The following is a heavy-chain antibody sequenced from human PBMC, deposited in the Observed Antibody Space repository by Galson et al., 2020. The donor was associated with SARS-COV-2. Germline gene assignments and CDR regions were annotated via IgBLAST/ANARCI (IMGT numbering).Heavy chain of an antibody. Sequence: SQTLSLTCAVSGGSISGGGHYWSWVRQHPGKGLEWIGYIFNSGNIHYNPSLKSRLTISLDTSKNHFSLKLSSVTVADTAMYYCARDDSSGSWAFDIWGQGTMVTVSS. CDR1: GGSISGGGHY. CDR3: ARDDSSGSWAFDI. V-gene: IGHV4-31*11. J-gene: IGHJ3*02. CDR2: IFNSGNI. D-gene: IGHD3-22*01.